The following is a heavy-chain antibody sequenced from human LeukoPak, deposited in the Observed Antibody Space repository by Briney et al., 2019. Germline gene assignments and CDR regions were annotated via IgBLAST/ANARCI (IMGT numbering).Heavy chain of an antibody. J-gene: IGHJ4*02. Sequence: SETLSLTCTVSGGSISTYYWSWIRQPPGKGLEWIGYMYYSGSTNYNPSLKSRVTISIDTSKNQFSLKLTSVTAADTAVYYCARGDHSRYSSSWYGGFDYWGQGTLVTVSS. CDR3: ARGDHSRYSSSWYGGFDY. CDR1: GGSISTYY. V-gene: IGHV4-59*01. D-gene: IGHD6-13*01. CDR2: MYYSGST.